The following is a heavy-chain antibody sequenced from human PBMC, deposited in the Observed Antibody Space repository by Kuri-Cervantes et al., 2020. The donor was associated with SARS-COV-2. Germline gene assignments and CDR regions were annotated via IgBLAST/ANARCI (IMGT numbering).Heavy chain of an antibody. CDR3: YCAPKEGFDS. Sequence: ASVKVSCKASGYTFTDYYMHWVRQAPGKGLEWMGMVKTNSGNTLYAQIFQGRVTMTRDTSTSTVYLELSSLTSEDTAIYYCYCAPKEGFDSWGQGTLVTVSS. V-gene: IGHV1-46*01. J-gene: IGHJ4*02. CDR1: GYTFTDYY. D-gene: IGHD2-21*01. CDR2: VKTNSGNT.